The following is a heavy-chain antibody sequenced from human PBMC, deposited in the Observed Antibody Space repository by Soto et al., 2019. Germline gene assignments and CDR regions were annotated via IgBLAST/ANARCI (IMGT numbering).Heavy chain of an antibody. V-gene: IGHV3-30*03. CDR1: GFTFSSYG. D-gene: IGHD6-6*01. CDR2: ISYDGSNK. J-gene: IGHJ6*02. CDR3: ATMQLAPHYYGMDV. Sequence: GGSLRLSCAASGFTFSSYGMHWVRQAPGKGLEWVAVISYDGSNKYYADSVKGRFTISRDNSKNTLYLQMNSLRAEDTAVYYCATMQLAPHYYGMDVWGQGTTVTVSS.